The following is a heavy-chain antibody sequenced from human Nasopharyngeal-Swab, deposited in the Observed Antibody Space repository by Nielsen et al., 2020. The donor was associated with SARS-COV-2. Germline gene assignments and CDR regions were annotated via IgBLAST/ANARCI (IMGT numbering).Heavy chain of an antibody. CDR1: GFTFSSYE. V-gene: IGHV3-48*03. CDR2: ISSSGSTI. J-gene: IGHJ6*02. CDR3: ARWCDFWSGYCYYGMDV. Sequence: GGFLRLSCAASGFTFSSYEMNWVRQAPGKGLEWVSYISSSGSTIYYADSVKGRFTISRDNAKNSLYLQMNSLRAEDTAVYYCARWCDFWSGYCYYGMDVWGQGTTVTVSS. D-gene: IGHD3-3*01.